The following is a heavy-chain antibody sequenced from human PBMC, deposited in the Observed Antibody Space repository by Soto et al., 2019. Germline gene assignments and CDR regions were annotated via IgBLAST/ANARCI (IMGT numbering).Heavy chain of an antibody. CDR3: ARQPSSSWYGGGVDI. J-gene: IGHJ3*02. D-gene: IGHD6-13*01. CDR2: IYYSGST. CDR1: GGSISSGGYY. Sequence: QVQLQESGPGLVKPSQTLSLTCTVSGGSISSGGYYWSWIRQHPGKGLEWIGYIYYSGSTYYNPSLKSRVTISVDTSKNQFSLKLSSVTAADTAAYYCARQPSSSWYGGGVDIWGQGTMVTVSS. V-gene: IGHV4-31*03.